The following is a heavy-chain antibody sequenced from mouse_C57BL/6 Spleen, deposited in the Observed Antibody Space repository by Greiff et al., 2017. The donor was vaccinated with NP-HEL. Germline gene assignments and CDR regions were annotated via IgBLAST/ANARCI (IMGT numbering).Heavy chain of an antibody. CDR1: GYTFTSYW. D-gene: IGHD3-2*02. CDR3: ARGDSSGSAWFAY. V-gene: IGHV1-59*01. CDR2: IDPSDSST. J-gene: IGHJ3*01. Sequence: VQLQQPGAELVRPGTSVKLSCKASGYTFTSYWMHWVKQRPGQGLEWIGVIDPSDSSTNSNQKFKGKATLTVDTSSSTAYMQLSSLTSEDSAVYYCARGDSSGSAWFAYWGQGTLVTVSA.